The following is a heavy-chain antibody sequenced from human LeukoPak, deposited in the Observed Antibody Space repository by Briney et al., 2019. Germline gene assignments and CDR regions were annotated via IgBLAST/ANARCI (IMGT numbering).Heavy chain of an antibody. CDR3: ARLKCISTTCPSRYVMDV. CDR2: IYYSGST. Sequence: KPSETLSLTCSVSGGSISSYYWSWIRQPPGKGLEYIGDIYYSGSTNYNPSLKSRVTISVDTSKDQFSLNLTSVTAADTAVYYCARLKCISTTCPSRYVMDVWGQGTTVTVSS. J-gene: IGHJ6*02. V-gene: IGHV4-59*01. D-gene: IGHD2-2*01. CDR1: GGSISSYY.